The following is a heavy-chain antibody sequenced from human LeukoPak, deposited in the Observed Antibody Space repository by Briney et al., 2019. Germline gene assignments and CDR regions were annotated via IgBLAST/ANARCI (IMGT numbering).Heavy chain of an antibody. V-gene: IGHV1-2*02. CDR2: INPNSGGT. D-gene: IGHD1-26*01. CDR1: GYTFTGYY. Sequence: ASVKVPCKASGYTFTGYYMHWVRQAPGQGLEWMGWINPNSGGTNYAQKFQGRVTMTRDTSISTAYMELSRLRSDDTAVYYCARDPSGELQNWFDPWGQGTLVAVSS. J-gene: IGHJ5*02. CDR3: ARDPSGELQNWFDP.